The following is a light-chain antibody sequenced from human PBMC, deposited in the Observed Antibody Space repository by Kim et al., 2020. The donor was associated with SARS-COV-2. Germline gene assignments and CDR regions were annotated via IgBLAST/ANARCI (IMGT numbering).Light chain of an antibody. V-gene: IGKV1-39*01. CDR3: QQGYST. J-gene: IGKJ2*01. Sequence: DIQMTQSPSSLSASVGDRVTITCRASQNISSCLNWYQQKPGKAPDLLIYAASTLRTGVPSRFSGSGSGTDFTLTISSLQPEDFATYYCQQGYSTFGQGTKLEI. CDR2: AAS. CDR1: QNISSC.